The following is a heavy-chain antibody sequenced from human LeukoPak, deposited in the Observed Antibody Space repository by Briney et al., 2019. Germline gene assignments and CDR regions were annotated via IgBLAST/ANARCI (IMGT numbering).Heavy chain of an antibody. CDR1: GGTFSSYA. V-gene: IGHV1-69*01. J-gene: IGHJ4*02. Sequence: SVKVSCKASGGTFSSYAISWVRQAPGQGLEWMRGIIPIFGTANYAQKFQGRVTITADESTSTAYMELSSLRSEDTAVYYCALGDWNHRYYFDYWGQGTLVTVSS. CDR2: IIPIFGTA. CDR3: ALGDWNHRYYFDY. D-gene: IGHD1-1*01.